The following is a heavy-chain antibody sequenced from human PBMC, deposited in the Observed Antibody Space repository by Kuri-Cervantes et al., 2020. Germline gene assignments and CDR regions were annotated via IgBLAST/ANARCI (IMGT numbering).Heavy chain of an antibody. D-gene: IGHD2-21*01. V-gene: IGHV1-18*01. J-gene: IGHJ1*01. CDR1: GYTFTSYG. CDR2: ISAYNGNT. CDR3: ARVDSLAEYFQH. Sequence: ASVTVSCKASGYTFTSYGISWVRQAPGQGLEWMGWISAYNGNTNYAQKLQGRVTVTTDTSTSTAYMELSSLRSQDTAVYYCARVDSLAEYFQHWGQGTLVTVSS.